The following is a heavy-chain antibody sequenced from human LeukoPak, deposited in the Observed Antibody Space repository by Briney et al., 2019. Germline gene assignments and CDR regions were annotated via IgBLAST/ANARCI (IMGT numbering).Heavy chain of an antibody. CDR3: ARGVFGELEKLMFQH. D-gene: IGHD3-10*02. CDR1: GYTFTSYY. Sequence: ASVKVSCKASGYTFTSYYIHWVRQAPGQGLEWMGIINPRGGSTSYPQKFQDRVTMTRDTSTSTVYMELSSLKSDDRGIYYCARGVFGELEKLMFQHWGQGTLVTVSS. J-gene: IGHJ1*01. V-gene: IGHV1-46*01. CDR2: INPRGGST.